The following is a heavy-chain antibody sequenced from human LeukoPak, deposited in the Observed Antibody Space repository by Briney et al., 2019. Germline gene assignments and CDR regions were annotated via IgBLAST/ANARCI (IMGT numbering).Heavy chain of an antibody. CDR3: SRRETGTVDS. D-gene: IGHD1-1*01. CDR1: GGSMRSYY. J-gene: IGHJ4*02. CDR2: VDHSGNS. Sequence: SETLSLTCTVSGGSMRSYYWNWIRQPPGEGLEWIGHVDHSGNSSHNPSLTSRVTLSLDMSKNRFSLQLSSVTAADTAVYYCSRRETGTVDSWGQGTLVTVSS. V-gene: IGHV4-59*08.